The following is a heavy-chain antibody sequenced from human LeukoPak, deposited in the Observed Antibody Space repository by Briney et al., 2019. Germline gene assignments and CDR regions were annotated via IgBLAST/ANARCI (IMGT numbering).Heavy chain of an antibody. CDR3: ARISRLGAREYLDH. D-gene: IGHD2/OR15-2a*01. J-gene: IGHJ4*02. Sequence: GGSLRLSCGASGSTFCSYTMNWVRQAPGKRLEWVSYVSASGSATYYGDPVKGRFTISRDNAKNSVYMQMNSLRDEDTAVYYCARISRLGAREYLDHWGQGTLVTVSS. V-gene: IGHV3-48*02. CDR2: VSASGSAT. CDR1: GSTFCSYT.